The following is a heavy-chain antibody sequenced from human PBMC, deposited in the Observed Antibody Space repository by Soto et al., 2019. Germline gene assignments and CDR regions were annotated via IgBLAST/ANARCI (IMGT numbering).Heavy chain of an antibody. CDR3: ARARTHMTTVTTFFDY. V-gene: IGHV1-69*01. Sequence: QVQLVQSGAEVKKPGSSVKVSCKASGGTFSSYAISWVRQAPGQGLEWMGGIIPILGTANYAQKFQGRVTITADESTSTAYMELSSLRSEDTAVYYCARARTHMTTVTTFFDYWGQGTLVTVSS. D-gene: IGHD4-17*01. J-gene: IGHJ4*02. CDR2: IIPILGTA. CDR1: GGTFSSYA.